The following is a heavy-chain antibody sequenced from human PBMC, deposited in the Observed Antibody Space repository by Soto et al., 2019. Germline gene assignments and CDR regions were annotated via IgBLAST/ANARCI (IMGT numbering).Heavy chain of an antibody. Sequence: PSQTLSLTCVISGDSFSIYSGAWNWIRQSPSRGLEWLGRTYYRSKWYYDYAESVKSRIIISVDTSKNQFSLQMNSLRAEDTAVYYCARDPVYYYGNDGHWGQGTLVTVSS. CDR3: ARDPVYYYGNDGH. CDR2: TYYRSKWYY. CDR1: GDSFSIYSGA. J-gene: IGHJ4*02. V-gene: IGHV6-1*01. D-gene: IGHD3-10*01.